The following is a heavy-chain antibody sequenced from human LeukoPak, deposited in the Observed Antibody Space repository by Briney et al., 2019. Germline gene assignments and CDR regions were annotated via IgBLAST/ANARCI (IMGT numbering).Heavy chain of an antibody. J-gene: IGHJ5*02. V-gene: IGHV3-7*01. D-gene: IGHD2-2*01. CDR1: GFTFSSYW. Sequence: GGSLRLSCAASGFTFSSYWMSWVRQAPGKGLEWVANIKQDGSEKYYVDSVKGRFTISRDNAKNSLYLQMNSLRAEDTAVYYCARDDCSSIGCYHNWFDPWGQGTLVTVSS. CDR3: ARDDCSSIGCYHNWFDP. CDR2: IKQDGSEK.